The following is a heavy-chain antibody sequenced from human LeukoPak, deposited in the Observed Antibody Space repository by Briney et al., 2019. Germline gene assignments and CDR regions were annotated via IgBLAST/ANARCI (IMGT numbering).Heavy chain of an antibody. CDR1: GFTFSTYW. V-gene: IGHV3-7*04. D-gene: IGHD3-10*01. Sequence: GGSLRLSCAASGFTFSTYWMTWVRQAPGKGLEWVGNIKPDGRETYFVDSVKGRFTICRDNAQNSMYLQMNSLRAEDTALYYCARDYYASGSHDYWGQGTLVTVSS. CDR3: ARDYYASGSHDY. CDR2: IKPDGRET. J-gene: IGHJ4*02.